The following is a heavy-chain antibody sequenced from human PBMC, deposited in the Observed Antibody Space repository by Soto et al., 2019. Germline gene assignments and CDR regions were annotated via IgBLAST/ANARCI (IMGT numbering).Heavy chain of an antibody. CDR3: ASSCIVLVPAKYYYYGMDV. CDR1: GYTFTSYA. CDR2: INPDNGET. D-gene: IGHD2-2*01. J-gene: IGHJ6*02. V-gene: IGHV1-3*01. Sequence: SVKGSCKASGYTFTSYAMHWVRQAPRQRLEWMGWINPDNGETNYAQKFQGRVTMPEDTSTDTAYMELSSLRSEDTAVYYCASSCIVLVPAKYYYYGMDVWGQGTTVTVSS.